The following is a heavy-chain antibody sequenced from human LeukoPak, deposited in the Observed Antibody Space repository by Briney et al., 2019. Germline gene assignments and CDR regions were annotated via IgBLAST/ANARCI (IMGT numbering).Heavy chain of an antibody. J-gene: IGHJ6*04. V-gene: IGHV1-18*04. D-gene: IGHD5-18*01. Sequence: GATVKVSCKAPGYTFTSYGISWVRQAPGQGLEWMGWISAYNGNTDYAQKLQGRVTMTTDTSTSTAYMELRSLRSDDTAVYYCARVEGIQPWWRGMDVWGKGTTVTVSS. CDR3: ARVEGIQPWWRGMDV. CDR1: GYTFTSYG. CDR2: ISAYNGNT.